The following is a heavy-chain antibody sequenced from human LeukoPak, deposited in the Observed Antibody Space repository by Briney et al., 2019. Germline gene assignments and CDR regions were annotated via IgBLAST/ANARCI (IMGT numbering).Heavy chain of an antibody. D-gene: IGHD4-17*01. CDR1: GGAISSYY. V-gene: IGHV4-59*12. CDR3: ARDQGLDDYGDLDAFDI. CDR2: ISDIGSI. Sequence: PSETLSLTCTVSGGAISSYYCSWIRHPPGKGLEWIAYISDIGSINYNPSLKSRVTISLDTSKNQFSLKLSSVTAADTAVYYCARDQGLDDYGDLDAFDIWGQGTMVTVSS. J-gene: IGHJ3*02.